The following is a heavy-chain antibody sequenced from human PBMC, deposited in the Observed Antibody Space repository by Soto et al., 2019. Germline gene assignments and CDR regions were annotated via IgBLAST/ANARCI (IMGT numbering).Heavy chain of an antibody. D-gene: IGHD6-13*01. CDR3: ARDPGYSSSWYAFWFDP. J-gene: IGHJ5*02. CDR2: ISAYNGNT. CDR1: GYTFTSYG. V-gene: IGHV1-18*01. Sequence: ASVKVSCKASGYTFTSYGISWVRQAPGQGLEWMGWISAYNGNTNYSQKFQGRVTITRDTSASTAYMELSSLRSEDTAVYYCARDPGYSSSWYAFWFDPWGQGTLVTVSS.